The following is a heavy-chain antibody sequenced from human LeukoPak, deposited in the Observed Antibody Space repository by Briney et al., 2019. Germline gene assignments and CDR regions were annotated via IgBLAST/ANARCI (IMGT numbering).Heavy chain of an antibody. J-gene: IGHJ5*02. CDR1: GGSISSGGYY. Sequence: SETLSLTCTVSGGSISSGGYYWSWIRQHPGKGLEWIGYIYYSGSTYYNPSLKSRVTISVDTSKNQFSLKLSSVTAADTAVYYCARDSPQLGYCSGGSCPNWFDPWGQGTLVTVSS. V-gene: IGHV4-31*03. D-gene: IGHD2-15*01. CDR3: ARDSPQLGYCSGGSCPNWFDP. CDR2: IYYSGST.